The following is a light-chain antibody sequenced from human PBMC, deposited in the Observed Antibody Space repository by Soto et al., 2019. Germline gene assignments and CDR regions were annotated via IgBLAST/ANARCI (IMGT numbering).Light chain of an antibody. CDR2: GAS. Sequence: EIVLTQSPATLSLSPGQRATLSCRASQSVSSTYLAWYQQKAGQGPTLLIYGASTRATGIPARFSGSGSGTDFTLTISSLEPEDFAVYYCQQYGSSPWTFGQGTKVEV. V-gene: IGKV3-20*01. CDR1: QSVSSTY. CDR3: QQYGSSPWT. J-gene: IGKJ1*01.